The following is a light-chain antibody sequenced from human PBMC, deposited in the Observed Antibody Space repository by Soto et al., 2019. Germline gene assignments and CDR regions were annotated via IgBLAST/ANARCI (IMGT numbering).Light chain of an antibody. CDR2: AAS. Sequence: IQMTQSPSSLSASVGDRVTITCRASQSISTYLNWYQQKPGKAPKLLIYAASSLQSGVPSRFSGSGAGTDFTLTITSLQPEDFATYYCQQSYRAPGTFGQGTKLEIK. CDR3: QQSYRAPGT. CDR1: QSISTY. J-gene: IGKJ2*01. V-gene: IGKV1-39*01.